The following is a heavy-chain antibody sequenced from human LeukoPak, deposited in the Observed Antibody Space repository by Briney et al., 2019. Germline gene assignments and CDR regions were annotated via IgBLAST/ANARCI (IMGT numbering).Heavy chain of an antibody. CDR2: IKQDGSGK. CDR1: GFTFSSYW. Sequence: GGSLRLSCAASGFTFSSYWMSWVRQAPGKGLEWVANIKQDGSGKNYVDSVKGRFNISRDNAKNSLLLQMDSLRAEDTAVYYCARDDGYGSGSLNPYYYYGMDVWGKGTTVTVSS. CDR3: ARDDGYGSGSLNPYYYYGMDV. J-gene: IGHJ6*04. D-gene: IGHD3-10*01. V-gene: IGHV3-7*03.